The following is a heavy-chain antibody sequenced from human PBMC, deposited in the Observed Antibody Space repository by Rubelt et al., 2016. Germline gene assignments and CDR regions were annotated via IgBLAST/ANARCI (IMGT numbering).Heavy chain of an antibody. CDR1: GYTFTSYY. CDR3: ARSPRYDFEDNWFDP. V-gene: IGHV1-46*01. CDR2: INPSGGST. Sequence: QVQLVQSGAEVKKPGASVKVSCKASGYTFTSYYMHWVRQAPGQGLEWMGIINPSGGSTSYAQKFQGRVTMTRYTSTSTVYMELSSLRSEDTAVYYCARSPRYDFEDNWFDPWGQGTLVTVSS. J-gene: IGHJ5*02. D-gene: IGHD3-3*01.